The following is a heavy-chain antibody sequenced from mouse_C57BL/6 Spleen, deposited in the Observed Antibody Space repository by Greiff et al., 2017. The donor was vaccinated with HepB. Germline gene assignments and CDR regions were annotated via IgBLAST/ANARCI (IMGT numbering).Heavy chain of an antibody. CDR1: GYTFTSYW. D-gene: IGHD1-1*01. J-gene: IGHJ2*01. V-gene: IGHV1-69*01. CDR3: ARGRALHFDY. Sequence: VQLQQPGAELVMPGASVKLSCKASGYTFTSYWMHWVKQRPGQGLEWIGEIDPSDSYTNYNQKFKGKSTLTVDKSSSTAYMQLSSLTSEDSAVYYCARGRALHFDYWGQGTTLTVSS. CDR2: IDPSDSYT.